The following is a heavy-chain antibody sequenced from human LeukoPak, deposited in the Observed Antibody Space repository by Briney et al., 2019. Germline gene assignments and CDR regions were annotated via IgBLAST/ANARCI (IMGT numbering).Heavy chain of an antibody. J-gene: IGHJ5*02. CDR1: GGSISSSSYY. V-gene: IGHV4-39*01. D-gene: IGHD6-13*01. CDR3: ARQGLLPAESNWFDT. CDR2: IYYSGST. Sequence: SETLSLTCTVSGGSISSSSYYWGWIRQPPGKGLEWIGSIYYSGSTYYNPSLKSRVTISVDTSKNQFSLKLSSVTAADTAVYYCARQGLLPAESNWFDTWGQGTLVTVSS.